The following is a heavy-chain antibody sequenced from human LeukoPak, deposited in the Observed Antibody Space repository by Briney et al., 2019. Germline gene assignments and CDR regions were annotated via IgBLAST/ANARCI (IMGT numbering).Heavy chain of an antibody. CDR3: ARTHYGDYEPLDYYYGMDV. Sequence: GASVTVSCTASGYTFTSYGISWVRQAPGQGLEWMGWISAYNGNTSYAQKLQGRVTMTTDTSTSTAYMELRSLRSDDTAVYYCARTHYGDYEPLDYYYGMDVWGQGTTVTVSS. D-gene: IGHD4-17*01. V-gene: IGHV1-18*01. CDR1: GYTFTSYG. CDR2: ISAYNGNT. J-gene: IGHJ6*02.